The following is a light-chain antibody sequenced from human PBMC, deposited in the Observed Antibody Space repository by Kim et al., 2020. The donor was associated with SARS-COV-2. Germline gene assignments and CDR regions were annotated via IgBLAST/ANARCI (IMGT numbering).Light chain of an antibody. Sequence: SYELTHPPSMSVSPGQTANITCSGDKLGNKFVCWYQLRPGQSPVLVIYQDTKRPSGIPERFSGSNSGNTATLTISGTQTMDEADYYCHTWDSGTVVFGGGTQLTVL. CDR2: QDT. CDR3: HTWDSGTVV. J-gene: IGLJ2*01. V-gene: IGLV3-1*01. CDR1: KLGNKF.